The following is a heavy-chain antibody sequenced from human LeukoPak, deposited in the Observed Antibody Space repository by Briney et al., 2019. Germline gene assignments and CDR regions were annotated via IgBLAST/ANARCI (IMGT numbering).Heavy chain of an antibody. CDR2: INPSGSGT. CDR1: GYTFTTYY. Sequence: ASVKVSCKASGYTFTTYYMHWVRQAPGQGLEWVGIINPSGSGTSYAQRFQGRVTMTRDMSTSTVYMELSSLRSEDTAVYYCARDRRELRNWFDPWGQGTLVTVSS. CDR3: ARDRRELRNWFDP. J-gene: IGHJ5*02. D-gene: IGHD1-26*01. V-gene: IGHV1-46*01.